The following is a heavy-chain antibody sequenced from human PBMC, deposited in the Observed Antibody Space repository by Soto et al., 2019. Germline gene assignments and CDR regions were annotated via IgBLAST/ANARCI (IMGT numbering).Heavy chain of an antibody. CDR1: GGSISSYY. D-gene: IGHD3-10*01. CDR2: IYYSGNS. J-gene: IGHJ4*02. Sequence: SETLSLTCTVSGGSISSYYWSWIRQPPGKGLEWIGYIYYSGNSNYNPSLKSRITISVDTSKNQFSMKLSSVTAADTAVYYCARHLPEPGDGDYYFDYWGQGTLVTVSS. V-gene: IGHV4-59*08. CDR3: ARHLPEPGDGDYYFDY.